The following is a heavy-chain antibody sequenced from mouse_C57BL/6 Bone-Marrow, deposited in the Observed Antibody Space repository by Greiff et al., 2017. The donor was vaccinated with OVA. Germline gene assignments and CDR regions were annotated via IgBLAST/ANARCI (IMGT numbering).Heavy chain of an antibody. CDR3: ARGGDGSSYGYFDV. V-gene: IGHV1-55*01. Sequence: VQLQQSGAELVKPGASVKMSCKASGYTFTSYWITWVKQRPGQGLEWIGDIYPGSGSTNYNEKFKSKATLTVDTSSSTAYMQLSSLTSEDSAVYYGARGGDGSSYGYFDVWGTGTTVTVSS. CDR1: GYTFTSYW. CDR2: IYPGSGST. J-gene: IGHJ1*03. D-gene: IGHD1-1*01.